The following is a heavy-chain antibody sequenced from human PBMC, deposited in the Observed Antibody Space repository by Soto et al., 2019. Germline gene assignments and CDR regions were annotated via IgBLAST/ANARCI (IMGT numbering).Heavy chain of an antibody. V-gene: IGHV3-30-3*01. CDR3: ARDDCSGGCQPSY. CDR2: ISNDGTSN. D-gene: IGHD2-15*01. Sequence: PGRSLRLSCAASGFTFRSYAMNWVRQAPGKGLEWLAVISNDGTSNYYVDSVKGRLTTSRDISKNTLYLQMNSLRAEDTAVYYCARDDCSGGCQPSYWGQGTQVTVSS. J-gene: IGHJ4*02. CDR1: GFTFRSYA.